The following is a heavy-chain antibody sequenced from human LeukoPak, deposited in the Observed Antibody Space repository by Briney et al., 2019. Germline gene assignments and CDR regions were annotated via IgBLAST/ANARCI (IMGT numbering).Heavy chain of an antibody. J-gene: IGHJ4*02. Sequence: NPSETLSLTCTVSGGSISSGGYYWSWIRQPPGKGLEWIGYIYHSGSTNYNPSLKSRVTISVDTSKNQFSLKLSSVTAADTAVYYCARASGVVDRLDYWGQGTLVTVSS. CDR2: IYHSGST. D-gene: IGHD2-15*01. CDR1: GGSISSGGYY. V-gene: IGHV4-61*08. CDR3: ARASGVVDRLDY.